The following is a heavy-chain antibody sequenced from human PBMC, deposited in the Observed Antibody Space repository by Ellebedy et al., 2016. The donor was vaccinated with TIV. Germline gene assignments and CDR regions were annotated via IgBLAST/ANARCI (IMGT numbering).Heavy chain of an antibody. CDR2: INHSGST. V-gene: IGHV4-39*07. J-gene: IGHJ4*02. CDR3: ASATASSGWYVRYFDY. CDR1: GGSISSGGYY. Sequence: SETLSLXXTVSGGSISSGGYYWSWIRQPPGKGLEWIGEINHSGSTNYNPSLKSRVTISVDTSKNQFSLKLSSVTAADTAVYYCASATASSGWYVRYFDYWGQGTLVTVSS. D-gene: IGHD6-19*01.